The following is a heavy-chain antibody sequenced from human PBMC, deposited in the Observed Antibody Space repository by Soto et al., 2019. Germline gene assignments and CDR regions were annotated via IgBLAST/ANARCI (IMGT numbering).Heavy chain of an antibody. CDR3: ARXLFWSSYSYYYYYGMDV. J-gene: IGHJ6*02. CDR2: IYHSGSN. CDR1: GYSISSGYY. Sequence: SESLSLTWAVSGYSISSGYYGGWIRQPPGKGGEWMGSIYHSGSNYYNPSLKSRVTISVDTSKNQFSLKLSCVTAADTAVYYCARXLFWSSYSYYYYYGMDVWGQGTTVTVSS. D-gene: IGHD3-3*01. V-gene: IGHV4-38-2*01.